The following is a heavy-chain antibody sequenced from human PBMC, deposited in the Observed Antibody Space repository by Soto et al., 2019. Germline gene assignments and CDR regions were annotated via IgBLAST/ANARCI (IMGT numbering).Heavy chain of an antibody. D-gene: IGHD1-1*01. J-gene: IGHJ4*02. Sequence: SQTLSLTCAISGDSVSSNSAAWNWIRQSPSRGLEWLGRTYYRSKWYNDYAVSVKSRITINLDTSKNQFSLKLSSVTAADTAVYYCARRYGYSFDYWGQGTLVTVSS. CDR2: TYYRSKWYN. V-gene: IGHV6-1*01. CDR1: GDSVSSNSAA. CDR3: ARRYGYSFDY.